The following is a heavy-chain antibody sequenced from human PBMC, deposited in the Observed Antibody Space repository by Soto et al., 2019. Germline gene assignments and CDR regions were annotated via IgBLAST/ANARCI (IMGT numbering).Heavy chain of an antibody. CDR1: GGTFSSYA. CDR3: ARDLTAAGCYGSHYGMDV. CDR2: IIPIFGTA. Sequence: QVQLVQSGAEVKKPGSSVKVSCKASGGTFSSYAISWVRQAPGQGLEWMGGIIPIFGTANYAQKFQGRVTITADESTSTAYMELSSLRSEDTAVYYCARDLTAAGCYGSHYGMDVWGQGTTVTVSS. V-gene: IGHV1-69*12. D-gene: IGHD6-25*01. J-gene: IGHJ6*02.